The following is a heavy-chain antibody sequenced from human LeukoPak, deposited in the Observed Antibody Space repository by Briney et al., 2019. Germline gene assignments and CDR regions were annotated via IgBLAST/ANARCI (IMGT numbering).Heavy chain of an antibody. CDR2: ISYDGSNK. D-gene: IGHD4-17*01. Sequence: GRSLRLSCAASGFTFSSYGMHWVRKAPGKGLEWVAVISYDGSNKYYADSVKGRFTISRDNSKNTLYLQMNSLRAEDTAVYYCAKRFDYGDYLNFYYYYYMDVWGKGTTVTVSS. CDR3: AKRFDYGDYLNFYYYYYMDV. CDR1: GFTFSSYG. V-gene: IGHV3-30*18. J-gene: IGHJ6*03.